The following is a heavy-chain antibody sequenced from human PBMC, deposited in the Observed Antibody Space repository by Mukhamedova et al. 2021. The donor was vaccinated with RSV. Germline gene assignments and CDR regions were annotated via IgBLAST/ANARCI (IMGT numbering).Heavy chain of an antibody. CDR3: AGLWATRSD. D-gene: IGHD5-24*01. CDR2: SNGNAK. V-gene: IGHV3-48*03. J-gene: IGHJ4*02. Sequence: SNGNAKYYANSVKGRFTISRDNAKNALYLEMSSLRAEDTAVYYCAGLWATRSDWGQGTLVTVSS.